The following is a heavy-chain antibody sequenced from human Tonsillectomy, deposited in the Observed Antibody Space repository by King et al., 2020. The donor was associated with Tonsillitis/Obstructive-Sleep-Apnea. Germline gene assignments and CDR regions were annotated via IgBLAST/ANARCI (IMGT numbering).Heavy chain of an antibody. J-gene: IGHJ4*02. CDR3: AREPQTVITFSFDY. CDR1: GFSLSTTGVG. CDR2: IYWDDDK. Sequence: ITLKESGPTLVKPTQTLTLTCTFSGFSLSTTGVGVGWIRQPPGKALEWLALIYWDDDKRYSPSLKSRLTITKDTSKNQVVLTMTNMDPVDTATYYCAREPQTVITFSFDYWGQGTLVTVSS. V-gene: IGHV2-5*02. D-gene: IGHD3-16*01.